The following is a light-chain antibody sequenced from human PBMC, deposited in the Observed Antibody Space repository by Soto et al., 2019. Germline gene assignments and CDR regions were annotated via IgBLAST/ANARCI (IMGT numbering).Light chain of an antibody. Sequence: DIQMTQSPSTLSASVGDRVTITCRASQSISRWLAWYQQKPGKAPKLLIYEASTLESGVPSRFSGSGSGTAFTRTISSLQPDDFASYYCQQYNTYSPWTFGQGTKVEIK. CDR1: QSISRW. V-gene: IGKV1-5*03. CDR3: QQYNTYSPWT. CDR2: EAS. J-gene: IGKJ1*01.